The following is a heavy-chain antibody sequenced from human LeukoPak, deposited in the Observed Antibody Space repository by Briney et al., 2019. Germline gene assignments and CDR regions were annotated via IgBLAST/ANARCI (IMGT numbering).Heavy chain of an antibody. Sequence: PSETLSLTCTVSGGSISSYYWSWIRQPPGKGLEWIGYIYYSGSTNYNPSLKSRVTISVDTSKNQFSLKLSSVTAADTAVYYCARILTEDLDFDYWGQGTLVTVSS. V-gene: IGHV4-59*01. J-gene: IGHJ4*02. CDR3: ARILTEDLDFDY. CDR1: GGSISSYY. CDR2: IYYSGST. D-gene: IGHD3-9*01.